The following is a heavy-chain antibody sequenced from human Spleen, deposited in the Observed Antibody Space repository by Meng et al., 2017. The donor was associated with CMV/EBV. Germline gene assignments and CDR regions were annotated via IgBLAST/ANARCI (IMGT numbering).Heavy chain of an antibody. CDR3: VRGKSHFDF. V-gene: IGHV4-31*03. CDR1: RGSISRGGYS. J-gene: IGHJ4*02. CDR2: IYYSGAT. Sequence: LTCNVSRGSISRGGYSWSWIRQYPGGALEWIGFIYYSGATYYNPSLNSRATISIDTSKNQFSLNVKSMTAADTAMYYCVRGKSHFDFWGQGTLVTVSS.